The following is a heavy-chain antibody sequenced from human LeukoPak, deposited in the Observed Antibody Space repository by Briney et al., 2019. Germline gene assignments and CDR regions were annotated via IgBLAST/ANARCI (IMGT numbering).Heavy chain of an antibody. D-gene: IGHD6-6*01. V-gene: IGHV3-48*03. CDR2: ISSGSSSI. CDR3: VRGGIAARFAY. CDR1: GFTFSSYE. Sequence: PGGSLRLSCAAPGFTFSSYEMNWVRQAPGKGLEWVSYISSGSSSIFYADSVKGRSTISRDNAKNSLYLQMNSLRVEDTAVYYCVRGGIAARFAYWGQGTLVTVSS. J-gene: IGHJ4*02.